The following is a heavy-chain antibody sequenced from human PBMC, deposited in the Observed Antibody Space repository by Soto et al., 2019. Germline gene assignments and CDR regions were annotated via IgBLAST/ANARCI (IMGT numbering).Heavy chain of an antibody. CDR2: SRIATEGGTT. CDR1: EFSVGNAW. V-gene: IGHV3-15*01. J-gene: IGHJ5*02. Sequence: GGSLRLSCAASEFSVGNAWMRWVRQVPGKGLGWDGLSRIATEGGTTDYAAHVRCRFTISRDDSKVTRYLEMNSLKTEDTAVYDCTTVSRVYSGPSDPCPEGSLIDVSS. D-gene: IGHD2-8*01. CDR3: TTVSRVYSGPSDP.